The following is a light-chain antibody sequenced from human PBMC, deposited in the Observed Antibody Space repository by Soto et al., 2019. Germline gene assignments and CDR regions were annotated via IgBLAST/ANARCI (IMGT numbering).Light chain of an antibody. CDR2: AAS. Sequence: DIQMIQSPSFLSASVGDRVTITCRASQGISNNLAWYQQKPGKVSKLLIYAASTLQSGVPSRFSGSGSGTDFTLTITSLHPEDVATYYCQKYDSAPLTFGGGTKVEIK. CDR1: QGISNN. J-gene: IGKJ4*01. CDR3: QKYDSAPLT. V-gene: IGKV1-27*01.